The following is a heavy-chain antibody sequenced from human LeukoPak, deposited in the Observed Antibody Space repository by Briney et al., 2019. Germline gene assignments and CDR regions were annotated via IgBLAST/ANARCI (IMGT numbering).Heavy chain of an antibody. CDR3: ARDWEDIVVVPAAPKCDY. J-gene: IGHJ4*02. CDR2: ISAYNGNT. V-gene: IGHV1-18*04. CDR1: GYTFTSYS. D-gene: IGHD2-2*01. Sequence: ASVKVSCKASGYTFTSYSISWVRQAPGQGLEWMGWISAYNGNTNYAQKLQGRVTMTTDTSTSTAYMELRSLRSDDTAVYYCARDWEDIVVVPAAPKCDYWGQGTLVTVSS.